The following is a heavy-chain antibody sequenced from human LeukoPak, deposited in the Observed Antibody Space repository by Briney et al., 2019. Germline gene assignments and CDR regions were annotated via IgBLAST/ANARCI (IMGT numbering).Heavy chain of an antibody. J-gene: IGHJ4*02. Sequence: QPGRSLRLSCAASGFTFSSYGMHWVRQAPGKGLEWVAVISYDGSNKYYADSVKGRFTISRDNSKNTLYLQMNSLRAEDTAVYYCARVLLWFGELHQVDINRLHELYYFDYWVQGTLVTVSS. CDR3: ARVLLWFGELHQVDINRLHELYYFDY. CDR1: GFTFSSYG. CDR2: ISYDGSNK. D-gene: IGHD3-10*01. V-gene: IGHV3-30*03.